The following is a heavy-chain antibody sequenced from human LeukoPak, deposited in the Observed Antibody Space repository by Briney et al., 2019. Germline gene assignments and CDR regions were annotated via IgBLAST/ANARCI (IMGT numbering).Heavy chain of an antibody. V-gene: IGHV1-18*01. CDR2: ISVYNGNP. J-gene: IGHJ6*03. Sequence: GASVKVSCKASGYTFVSHGISWVRQAPGQGLEWMGWISVYNGNPNYAQKLQGRVTMTTDTSTSTAYMELRSLRSDDTAVYYCARDSYSSSWYESYYYMDVWGKGTTVTVSS. CDR3: ARDSYSSSWYESYYYMDV. D-gene: IGHD6-13*01. CDR1: GYTFVSHG.